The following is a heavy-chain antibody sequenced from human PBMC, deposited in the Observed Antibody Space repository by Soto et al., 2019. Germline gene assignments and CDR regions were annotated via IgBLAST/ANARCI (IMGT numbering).Heavy chain of an antibody. Sequence: GGSLRLSCAASGFTFDDYAMHWVRQAPGKGLEWVSLISWDGGSTYYADSVKGRFTISRDNSKNSLYLQMNSLRAEDTALYYCAKDIGSTYYYCYGMDVWGQGTTVTVSS. J-gene: IGHJ6*02. CDR3: AKDIGSTYYYCYGMDV. CDR1: GFTFDDYA. CDR2: ISWDGGST. V-gene: IGHV3-43D*04.